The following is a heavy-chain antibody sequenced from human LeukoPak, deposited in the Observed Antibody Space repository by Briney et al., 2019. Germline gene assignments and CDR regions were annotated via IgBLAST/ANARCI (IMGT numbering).Heavy chain of an antibody. J-gene: IGHJ4*02. D-gene: IGHD4-11*01. V-gene: IGHV3-23*01. Sequence: GGSLRLSCTACGLTFSSYAMSWVRQAPGKGLEWVLAISGSGGSTYYADSVKGRFTISRDNSKNTLYLQMNSLRAEDTAVYYCAKDGVYSNYGYWGQGTLVTVSS. CDR2: ISGSGGST. CDR1: GLTFSSYA. CDR3: AKDGVYSNYGY.